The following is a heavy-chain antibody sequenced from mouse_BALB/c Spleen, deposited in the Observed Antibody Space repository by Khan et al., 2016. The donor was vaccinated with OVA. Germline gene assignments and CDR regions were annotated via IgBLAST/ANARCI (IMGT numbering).Heavy chain of an antibody. J-gene: IGHJ3*01. Sequence: EVQLQESGPELVKPGASVKISCKASGYTFTDYNMDWVKQSHGESLEWIGYIFPNNGGTGYNQKLKTKATLTVANSSSTAYMELRSLTSEDSAVYYCARSGYGSFAYWGQGTLVTVSA. CDR1: GYTFTDYN. V-gene: IGHV1S29*02. D-gene: IGHD1-2*01. CDR3: ARSGYGSFAY. CDR2: IFPNNGGT.